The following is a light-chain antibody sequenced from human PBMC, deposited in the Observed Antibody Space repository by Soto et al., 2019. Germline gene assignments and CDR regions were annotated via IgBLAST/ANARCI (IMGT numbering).Light chain of an antibody. J-gene: IGKJ1*01. CDR2: GAS. V-gene: IGKV3-15*01. Sequence: EIVMTQCPATVSVSPGERATLSCRASQSVSSNLAWYQQKPGQAPRLLIYGASTRATGISARFSGSGSGTEFTLTISSLQSEDFAVYYCQQYNNWPQTFGQGTKVEIK. CDR1: QSVSSN. CDR3: QQYNNWPQT.